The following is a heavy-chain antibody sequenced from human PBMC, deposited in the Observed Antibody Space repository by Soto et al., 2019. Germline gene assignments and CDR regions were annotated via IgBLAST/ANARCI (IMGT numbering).Heavy chain of an antibody. V-gene: IGHV1-46*01. Sequence: ASVKVSCKASGYTFTSYYMHWVRQAPGQGLEWMGIINPSGGSTSYAQKFQGRVTMTRDTSTSTVYMELSSLRSEDTAVYYCARAPYSSSSPGSYGMDVWGQGTTVTVSS. J-gene: IGHJ6*02. CDR2: INPSGGST. CDR1: GYTFTSYY. D-gene: IGHD6-6*01. CDR3: ARAPYSSSSPGSYGMDV.